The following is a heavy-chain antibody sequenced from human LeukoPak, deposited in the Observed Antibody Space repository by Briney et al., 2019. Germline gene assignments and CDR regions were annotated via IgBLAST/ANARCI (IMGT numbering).Heavy chain of an antibody. V-gene: IGHV1-69*13. CDR1: GGTFSSYA. Sequence: SVKVSCKASGGTFSSYAISWVRQAPGQGLEWMGGIIPIFGTANYAQKFQGRVTITADESTSTAYMELSSLRPEDTAVYYCARDMLGYYYYYMDVWGKGTTVTVSS. CDR2: IIPIFGTA. J-gene: IGHJ6*03. D-gene: IGHD3-10*02. CDR3: ARDMLGYYYYYMDV.